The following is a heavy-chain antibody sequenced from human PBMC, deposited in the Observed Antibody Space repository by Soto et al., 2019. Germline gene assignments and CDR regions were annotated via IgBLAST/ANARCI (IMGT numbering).Heavy chain of an antibody. CDR3: AHRVLRTVFGLVTTTAIYFDF. J-gene: IGHJ4*02. V-gene: IGHV2-5*02. D-gene: IGHD3-3*01. CDR1: GFSLTISGVG. CDR2: IYWDDDK. Sequence: QITLNESGPTPVKPRQTLTLTCTFSGFSLTISGVGVGWIRQSPGKAPEWLAFIYWDDDKRYSPSLKRRLTITKDTSKNQVVLTMADLDPADTATYYCAHRVLRTVFGLVTTTAIYFDFWGQGTPVAVSS.